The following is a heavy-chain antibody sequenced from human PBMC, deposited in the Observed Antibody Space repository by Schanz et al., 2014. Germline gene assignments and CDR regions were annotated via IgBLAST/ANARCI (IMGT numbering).Heavy chain of an antibody. V-gene: IGHV3-30*03. Sequence: QVQLVESGGGVVQPGRSLRLSCAASGFTFSNFGLHLVRQAPVNCLNLVAVISSDGTNKYYADSVQGRFTLSKDFSKDTLYLQLTSLRPEDTAVYYCARLATSKSRLGDAVDIWGQGTMVTVSS. J-gene: IGHJ3*02. D-gene: IGHD6-6*01. CDR3: ARLATSKSRLGDAVDI. CDR1: GFTFSNFG. CDR2: ISSDGTNK.